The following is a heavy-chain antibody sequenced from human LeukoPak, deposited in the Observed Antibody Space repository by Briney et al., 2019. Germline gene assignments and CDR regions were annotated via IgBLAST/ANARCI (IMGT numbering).Heavy chain of an antibody. J-gene: IGHJ4*02. CDR1: GFTFSSYA. CDR2: ISSNGGST. Sequence: GGSLRLSCAASGFTFSSYAMHWVRQAPGKGLEYVSAISSNGGSTYYANSVKGRFTISRDNSKNTLYLQMGSLRAEDMAVYYCARSGSSGWYYFDYWGQGTPVTVSS. D-gene: IGHD6-19*01. V-gene: IGHV3-64*01. CDR3: ARSGSSGWYYFDY.